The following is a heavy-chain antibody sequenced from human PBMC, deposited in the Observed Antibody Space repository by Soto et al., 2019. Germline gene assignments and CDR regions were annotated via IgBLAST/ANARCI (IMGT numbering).Heavy chain of an antibody. V-gene: IGHV2-5*01. CDR1: GFSLSTSGVG. Sequence: SGPTLVNPTHTLTLTCTFSGFSLSTSGVGVGWIRQPPGKALEWLALIYWNDDKRYSPSLKSRLTITKDTSKNQVVLTMTNMDPVDTATYYCALIDCSGGSCYFGVGWFDPWGQGTLVTVSS. CDR3: ALIDCSGGSCYFGVGWFDP. J-gene: IGHJ5*02. D-gene: IGHD2-15*01. CDR2: IYWNDDK.